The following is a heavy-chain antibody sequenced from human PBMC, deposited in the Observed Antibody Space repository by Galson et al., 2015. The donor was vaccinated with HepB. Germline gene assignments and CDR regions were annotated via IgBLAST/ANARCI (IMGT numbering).Heavy chain of an antibody. CDR1: GASISSYY. CDR3: ARVADIVVIPAVIGNDAFDI. Sequence: SETLSLTCIVSGASISSYYWSWIRQPPGKGLEWIGYIYYSGSTNYNPSLKSRVTTSVDTSKKQFSLKLSSVTAADTAVYYCARVADIVVIPAVIGNDAFDIWGQGTMVTVSS. D-gene: IGHD2-2*01. CDR2: IYYSGST. J-gene: IGHJ3*02. V-gene: IGHV4-59*01.